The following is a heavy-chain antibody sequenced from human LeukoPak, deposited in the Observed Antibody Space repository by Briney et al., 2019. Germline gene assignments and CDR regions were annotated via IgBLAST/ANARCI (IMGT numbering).Heavy chain of an antibody. CDR1: GGSFSGYY. CDR2: INHSGST. Sequence: SETLSLTCAVYGGSFSGYYWSWIRQPPGKGLEWIGEINHSGSTNYNPSLKSRVTISVDTSKNQFSLKLSSVTAADTPVYYCATAPGRGVWGSYYIRWFDPGGQGPLVTVSS. V-gene: IGHV4-34*01. CDR3: ATAPGRGVWGSYYIRWFDP. D-gene: IGHD3-16*01. J-gene: IGHJ5*02.